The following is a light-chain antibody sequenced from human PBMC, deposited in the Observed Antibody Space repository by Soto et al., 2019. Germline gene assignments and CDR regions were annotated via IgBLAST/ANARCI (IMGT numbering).Light chain of an antibody. CDR3: QQYKNWPLT. CDR2: DAS. CDR1: QSVDND. J-gene: IGKJ4*01. V-gene: IGKV3D-15*01. Sequence: EIVMTKAQDTLSVSPGDRPTLCCRASQSVDNDSAWHQQKPGQXPXXLIYDASTRATGIPARFSGSQSGTEATLTISSLLSEDFAVYFCQQYKNWPLTFGGGTKV.